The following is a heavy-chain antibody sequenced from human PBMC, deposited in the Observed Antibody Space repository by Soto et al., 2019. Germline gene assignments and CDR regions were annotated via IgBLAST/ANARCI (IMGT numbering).Heavy chain of an antibody. Sequence: QVQLVESGGGVVQPGRSLRLSCAASEFTFSSYGMHWVRQAPGKGLEWVAVISYDGSNKYYADSVKGRFTISRDDSKNTLYLQMNSLRAEDTAVYYCAKVDSSGWYSWGQGTLVTVSS. V-gene: IGHV3-30*18. CDR2: ISYDGSNK. CDR3: AKVDSSGWYS. CDR1: EFTFSSYG. D-gene: IGHD6-19*01. J-gene: IGHJ4*02.